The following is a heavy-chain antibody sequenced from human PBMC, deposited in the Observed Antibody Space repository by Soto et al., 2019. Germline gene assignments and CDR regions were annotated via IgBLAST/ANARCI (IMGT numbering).Heavy chain of an antibody. Sequence: QVQLVQSGAEVKKPGSSVKVSCKASGGTFSRYAISWVRQAPGQGLEWMGGFIPAFETANYAQKFQGRVTITVDESTSTVYMELSGLRSEDTAMYYCAKGTSSWNNWFDPWGQGTLVTVSS. J-gene: IGHJ5*02. CDR1: GGTFSRYA. V-gene: IGHV1-69*01. D-gene: IGHD6-13*01. CDR2: FIPAFETA. CDR3: AKGTSSWNNWFDP.